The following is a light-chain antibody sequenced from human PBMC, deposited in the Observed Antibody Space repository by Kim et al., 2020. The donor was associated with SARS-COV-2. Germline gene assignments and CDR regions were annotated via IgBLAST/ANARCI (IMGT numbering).Light chain of an antibody. CDR3: AAWDDSLNGV. V-gene: IGLV1-44*01. CDR1: NSNIGSNT. J-gene: IGLJ3*02. CDR2: SNN. Sequence: PGQGVTISCSGSNSNIGSNTVSWYQQRPGTAPKLLIYSNNQRPSGVPDRFSGSKSGTSASLAISGLQSDDEADYYCAAWDDSLNGVFGGGTKLTVL.